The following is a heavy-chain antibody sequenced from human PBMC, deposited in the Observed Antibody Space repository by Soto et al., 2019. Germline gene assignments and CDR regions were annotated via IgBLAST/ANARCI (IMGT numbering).Heavy chain of an antibody. CDR1: GYAFTTYG. CDR3: ARGRYGDY. D-gene: IGHD1-1*01. J-gene: IGHJ4*02. CDR2: ISAHNGNT. Sequence: QVHLVQSGAEVKKPGASVKVSCQGSGYAFTTYGITWVRQAPGQGLEWMGWISAHNGNTNYAQKLQGRVTVTRDTATSTAYMELGSLRYDDTAVYYCARGRYGDYWGQGALVTVYS. V-gene: IGHV1-18*01.